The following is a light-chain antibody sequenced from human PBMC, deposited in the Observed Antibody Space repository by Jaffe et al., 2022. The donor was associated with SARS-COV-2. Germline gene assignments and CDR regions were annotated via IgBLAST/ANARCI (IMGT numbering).Light chain of an antibody. V-gene: IGLV2-14*03. CDR2: DVS. CDR3: SSYRSGTIWV. Sequence: QSALTQPASVSGSPGQSITISCTGTSRDIGDYNFVSWYQQRPGRAPKLILFDVSDRPSGISDRFSGSKSGNTASLTISGLQAEDEADYYCSSYRSGTIWVFGGGTKLTVL. CDR1: SRDIGDYNF. J-gene: IGLJ3*02.